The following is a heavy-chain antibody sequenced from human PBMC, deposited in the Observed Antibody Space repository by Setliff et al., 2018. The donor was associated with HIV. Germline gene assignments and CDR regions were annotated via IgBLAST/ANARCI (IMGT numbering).Heavy chain of an antibody. J-gene: IGHJ3*02. CDR2: ISAYNGNT. V-gene: IGHV1-18*01. Sequence: ASVKVSCKASGYTFSSYGISWVRQAPGQGVEWMGWISAYNGNTNYAQKLQGRVTMTTDTSTSTAYMELRSPRSDDTAVYYCARGYYNFWSGYYDSRFPNPIDAFDIWGQETMVTVSS. CDR1: GYTFSSYG. CDR3: ARGYYNFWSGYYDSRFPNPIDAFDI. D-gene: IGHD3-3*01.